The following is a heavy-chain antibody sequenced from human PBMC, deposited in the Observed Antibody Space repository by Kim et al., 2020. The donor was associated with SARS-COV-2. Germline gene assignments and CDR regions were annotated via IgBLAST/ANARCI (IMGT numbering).Heavy chain of an antibody. D-gene: IGHD6-13*01. CDR3: AATLRSSWFPIDY. CDR2: INHSGST. Sequence: SETLSLTCAVYGGSFSGYYWSWIRQPPGKGLEWIGEINHSGSTNYNPSLKSRVTISVDTSKNQFSLKLSSVTAADTAVYYCAATLRSSWFPIDYWGQGTLVTVSS. J-gene: IGHJ4*02. V-gene: IGHV4-34*01. CDR1: GGSFSGYY.